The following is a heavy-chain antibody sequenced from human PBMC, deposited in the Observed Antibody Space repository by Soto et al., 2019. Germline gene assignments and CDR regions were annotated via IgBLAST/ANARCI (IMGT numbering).Heavy chain of an antibody. D-gene: IGHD3-10*01. CDR3: AKDPGTMVRGAPDNWFDP. J-gene: IGHJ5*02. Sequence: DVQLLESGGGLVQPGGSLRLSCAASGFTFSSYAMSWVRQAPGKGLEWVSAISGSGGSTYYADSVKGRFTISRDNSKNTLYLQMNSLRAEETAVYYCAKDPGTMVRGAPDNWFDPWGQGTLVTVSS. CDR2: ISGSGGST. V-gene: IGHV3-23*01. CDR1: GFTFSSYA.